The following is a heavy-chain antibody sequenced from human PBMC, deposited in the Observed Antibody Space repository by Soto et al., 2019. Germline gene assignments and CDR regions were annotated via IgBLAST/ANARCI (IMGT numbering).Heavy chain of an antibody. D-gene: IGHD6-19*01. CDR1: GFTVRSYG. CDR2: IDYSVVSP. J-gene: IGHJ4*02. CDR3: SPDSGGGDFDC. V-gene: IGHV3-23*04. Sequence: VQVVESGGDWIQSGGSLRLSCAASGFTVRSYGIIWVRQAPGKGLEWVSSIDYSVVSPKYADSVRGRVTISRDNSKNTLYLQMNNVRADDTGKYACSPDSGGGDFDCWGQGTMVTVSS.